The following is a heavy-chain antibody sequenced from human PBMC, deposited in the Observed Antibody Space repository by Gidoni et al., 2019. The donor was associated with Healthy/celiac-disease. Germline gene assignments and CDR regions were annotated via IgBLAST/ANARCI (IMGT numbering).Heavy chain of an antibody. Sequence: EVQLLESGGGLVQPGGSLRLSCAASGFPFSSDARSWVRQAPGKGLEWVSAISGSGGSTYYADSVKGRFTISRDNSKNTLYLQMNSLRAEDTAVYYCASGYDFGVMIQLWPFVGLWGQGTLVTVSS. D-gene: IGHD5-12*01. J-gene: IGHJ4*02. CDR3: ASGYDFGVMIQLWPFVGL. CDR2: ISGSGGST. CDR1: GFPFSSDA. V-gene: IGHV3-23*01.